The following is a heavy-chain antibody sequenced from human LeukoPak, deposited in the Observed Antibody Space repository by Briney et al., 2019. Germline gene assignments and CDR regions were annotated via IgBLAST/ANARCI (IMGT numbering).Heavy chain of an antibody. J-gene: IGHJ4*02. V-gene: IGHV3-53*01. CDR1: GFTFSSNY. D-gene: IGHD2-15*01. Sequence: GGSLRLSCAASGFTFSSNYMSWVRQAPGKGLEWVSVIYSGGSTYYADSVKGRFTISRDNSKNTLYLQINSLRAEDTAVYYCAREGGDMWVFDYWGQGTLVTVSS. CDR2: IYSGGST. CDR3: AREGGDMWVFDY.